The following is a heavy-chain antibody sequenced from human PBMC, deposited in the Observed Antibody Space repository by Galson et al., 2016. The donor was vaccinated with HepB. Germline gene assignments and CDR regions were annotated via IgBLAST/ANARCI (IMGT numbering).Heavy chain of an antibody. CDR1: DGSINSGGYS. CDR3: ARGAAGKDLDF. J-gene: IGHJ4*02. D-gene: IGHD6-25*01. Sequence: TLSLTCAVSDGSINSGGYSWNWVRQPPGKDLEWIGYIYHSGSTSYNPSLEGRVTISVDSSKNLFSLSLTSVTAADTAVYYCARGAAGKDLDFWGQGSLVIVSS. V-gene: IGHV4-30-2*01. CDR2: IYHSGST.